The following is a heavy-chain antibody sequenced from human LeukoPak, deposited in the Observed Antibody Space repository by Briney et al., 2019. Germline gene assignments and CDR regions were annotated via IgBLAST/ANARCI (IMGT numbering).Heavy chain of an antibody. J-gene: IGHJ4*02. V-gene: IGHV3-20*04. D-gene: IGHD3-9*01. CDR2: INWNGGST. CDR3: ARGGDYDILTGYSPSDY. CDR1: GFTFDDYG. Sequence: SGGSLRLSCAVSGFTFDDYGMSWVRQAPGKGLEWVSGINWNGGSTGYADSVKRRFTISRDNAKNSLYLQMNSLRGEDTALYYCARGGDYDILTGYSPSDYWGQGTLVTVSS.